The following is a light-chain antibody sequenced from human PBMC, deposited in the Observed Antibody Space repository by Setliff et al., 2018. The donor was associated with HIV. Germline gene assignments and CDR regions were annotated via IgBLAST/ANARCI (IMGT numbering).Light chain of an antibody. J-gene: IGKJ1*01. CDR1: QSVSSSY. Sequence: EIVLTQSPGTLSLSPGERATLSCRASQSVSSSYLAWYQQKPGQAPRLLIYGASSRATGIPDRFSGSGSGTDFTLTISRLEPEDFAVYYCQPYGSSPPERTFGQGTKV. V-gene: IGKV3-20*01. CDR3: QPYGSSPPERT. CDR2: GAS.